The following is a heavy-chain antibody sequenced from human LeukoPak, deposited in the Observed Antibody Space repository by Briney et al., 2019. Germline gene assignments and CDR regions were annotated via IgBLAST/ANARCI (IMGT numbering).Heavy chain of an antibody. J-gene: IGHJ6*03. V-gene: IGHV3-64*01. D-gene: IGHD3-9*01. CDR2: ISSNGGST. Sequence: GGSLRLSCAASGFTFSSYAMHWVRQAPGKGLEYVSAISSNGGSTYYANSVKGRFTISRDNSKNTLYLQMGSLRAEDMAVYYCARDRVLRYFDSAYLARGDDYDYDYMDVWGIGTTVTVSS. CDR1: GFTFSSYA. CDR3: ARDRVLRYFDSAYLARGDDYDYDYMDV.